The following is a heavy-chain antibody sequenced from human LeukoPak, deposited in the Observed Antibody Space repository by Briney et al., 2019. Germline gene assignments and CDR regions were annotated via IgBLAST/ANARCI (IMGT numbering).Heavy chain of an antibody. CDR3: ARRPSASWYFDY. J-gene: IGHJ4*02. V-gene: IGHV2-5*02. Sequence: SGPTLVKHTQTLTLTCTFSGFSLSSSGVGVGWIRQPPGKALEWLALIYWDDDKRYSPSLKSRLTITKDTSKNQVVLTMTNMDPVDTATYYCARRPSASWYFDYWGQGTLVTVSS. CDR2: IYWDDDK. CDR1: GFSLSSSGVG. D-gene: IGHD6-6*01.